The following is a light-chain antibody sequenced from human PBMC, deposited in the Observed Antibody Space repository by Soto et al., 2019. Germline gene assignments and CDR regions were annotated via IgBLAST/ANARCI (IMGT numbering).Light chain of an antibody. V-gene: IGLV1-40*01. CDR3: QSYDISLSVSVV. Sequence: QSALTQPPSVSGAPGQRVTISCTGSSSNIGAGYDVQWYQQLPGAAPRLLIFGNTNRPSGVPDRFSGSRSGTSASLAISGLQAEDEVDYYCQSYDISLSVSVVFGGGTKVTVL. J-gene: IGLJ2*01. CDR1: SSNIGAGYD. CDR2: GNT.